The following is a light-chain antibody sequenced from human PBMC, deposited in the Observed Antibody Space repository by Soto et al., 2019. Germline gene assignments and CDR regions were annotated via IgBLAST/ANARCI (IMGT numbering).Light chain of an antibody. J-gene: IGKJ1*01. CDR2: GAS. V-gene: IGKV3-20*01. CDR1: QSVSSSY. CDR3: PQYGSSPWT. Sequence: EIVLTQSPGTLSLSPGERATLSCRASQSVSSSYLAWYQQKPGQAPRLLIYGASSRATGIPDRFSGSGSGADFTLTISRLEPEDFAVYYCPQYGSSPWTSGQGTKL.